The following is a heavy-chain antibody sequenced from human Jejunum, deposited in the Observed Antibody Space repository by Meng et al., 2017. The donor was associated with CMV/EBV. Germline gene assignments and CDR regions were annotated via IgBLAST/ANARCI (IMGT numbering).Heavy chain of an antibody. CDR1: GGSISSYY. J-gene: IGHJ4*02. Sequence: TVSGGSISSYYWGGVRQSPGKGLEWLGYIQYSESTKYNPSLESRVTMSLDRSWNQFSLRLSSVTAADTAVYFCVRGVSPTEWPLEKWGQGTLVTVSS. V-gene: IGHV4-59*01. CDR2: IQYSEST. CDR3: VRGVSPTEWPLEK. D-gene: IGHD3-3*01.